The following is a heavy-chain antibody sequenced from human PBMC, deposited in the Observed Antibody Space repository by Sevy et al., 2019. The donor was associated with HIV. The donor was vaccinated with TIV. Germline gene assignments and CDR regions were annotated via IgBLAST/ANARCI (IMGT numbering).Heavy chain of an antibody. CDR1: GFTFTSSA. J-gene: IGHJ4*02. V-gene: IGHV1-58*01. CDR2: IVVGSGNT. CDR3: AAGTTYYDFWSGYYHPSDFDY. D-gene: IGHD3-3*01. Sequence: ASVKVSCKASGFTFTSSAVQWVRQARGQRVEWIGWIVVGSGNTNYAQKFQERVTITRDMSTSTAYMELSSLRSEDTAVYYCAAGTTYYDFWSGYYHPSDFDYWGQGTLVTVSS.